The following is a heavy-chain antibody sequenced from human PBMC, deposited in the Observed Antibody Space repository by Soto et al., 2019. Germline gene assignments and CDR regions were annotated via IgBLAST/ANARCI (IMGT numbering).Heavy chain of an antibody. CDR2: IWYDGSNK. D-gene: IGHD3-22*01. Sequence: GGSLRLSCAASGFTFSSYGMHWVRQAPGKGLEWVAVIWYDGSNKYYADSVKGRFTISRDNSKNTLYLQMNSLRAEDTAVYYCARGIPSYSSVPTYYFDYWGQGTLVTVSS. CDR3: ARGIPSYSSVPTYYFDY. CDR1: GFTFSSYG. V-gene: IGHV3-33*01. J-gene: IGHJ4*02.